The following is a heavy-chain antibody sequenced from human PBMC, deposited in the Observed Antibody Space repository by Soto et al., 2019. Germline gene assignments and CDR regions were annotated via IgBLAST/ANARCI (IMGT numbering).Heavy chain of an antibody. CDR3: AKSRGSSLYYFDY. Sequence: ASVKVSCKASGYTFTSYGISWVRQAPGQGLEWMGWISAYNGNTNYAQKFQGRVTMTADKSTSTAYMELSSLRSEDTAVYYCAKSRGSSLYYFDYWGQGTLVT. CDR1: GYTFTSYG. V-gene: IGHV1-18*01. CDR2: ISAYNGNT. J-gene: IGHJ4*02. D-gene: IGHD1-26*01.